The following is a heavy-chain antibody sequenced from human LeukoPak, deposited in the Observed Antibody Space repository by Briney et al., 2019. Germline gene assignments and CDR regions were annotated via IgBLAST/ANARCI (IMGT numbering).Heavy chain of an antibody. D-gene: IGHD3-10*01. CDR2: ISYDGSNK. Sequence: GGSLRLSCAASGFTFSSYGMHWVRQAPGKGLEWVAVISYDGSNKYYADSVRGRFTISRDNSKNTLYLQMNSLRAEDTAVYYCAKDVRLYYGTAGTVDYRGQGTLVTVSS. CDR3: AKDVRLYYGTAGTVDY. J-gene: IGHJ4*02. CDR1: GFTFSSYG. V-gene: IGHV3-30*18.